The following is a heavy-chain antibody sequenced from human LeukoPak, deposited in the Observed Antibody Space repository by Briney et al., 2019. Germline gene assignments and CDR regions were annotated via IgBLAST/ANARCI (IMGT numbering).Heavy chain of an antibody. J-gene: IGHJ4*02. Sequence: SETLSLTCAVSGGSISSSNWWSWVRQPPGKGLEWIGEIYHSGSTNYNPSLKSRVTISVDKSKNQFSLKLSSVTAADTAVYYCAGVEWELQPQGPLYYWGQGTLVTVSS. D-gene: IGHD1-26*01. CDR1: GGSISSSNW. CDR3: AGVEWELQPQGPLYY. V-gene: IGHV4-4*02. CDR2: IYHSGST.